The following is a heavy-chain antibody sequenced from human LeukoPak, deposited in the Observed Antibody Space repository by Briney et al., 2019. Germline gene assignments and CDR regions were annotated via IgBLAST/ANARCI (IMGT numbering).Heavy chain of an antibody. Sequence: GGSLRLSCAASGFTFSSYAMSWVRQAPGKGLEWVSAISGSGGSTYYADSVKGRFTISRDNSKNTLYLQMNSLRAEDTAVYYCAKGSSSGSYFPNYFDYWGQGTPVTVSS. V-gene: IGHV3-23*01. J-gene: IGHJ4*02. CDR3: AKGSSSGSYFPNYFDY. CDR1: GFTFSSYA. D-gene: IGHD1-26*01. CDR2: ISGSGGST.